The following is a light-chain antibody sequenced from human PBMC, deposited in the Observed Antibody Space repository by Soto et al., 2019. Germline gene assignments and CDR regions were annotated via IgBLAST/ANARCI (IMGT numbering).Light chain of an antibody. CDR1: QSVTSGY. J-gene: IGKJ2*01. CDR3: QQYATSPPMYT. Sequence: EIVLTQSPGTLSLSPGERATLSCRASQSVTSGYLGWYQQKPGQAPRLLIYGASSRATGISDRFSGSGSGTDFTITISRLEPEDFAVYYCQQYATSPPMYTFGQGTKVEIK. CDR2: GAS. V-gene: IGKV3-20*01.